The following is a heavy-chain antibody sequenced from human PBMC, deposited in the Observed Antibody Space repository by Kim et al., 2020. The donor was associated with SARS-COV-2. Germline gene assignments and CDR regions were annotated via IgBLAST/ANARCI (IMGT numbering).Heavy chain of an antibody. Sequence: SETLSLTCAVYGGSFSGYYWSWIRQPPGKGLEWIGEINHSGSTNYNPSLKSRVTILVDTSKNQFSLKLSSVTAADTAVHYCARSPRITLVRGVFDYWGQG. CDR3: ARSPRITLVRGVFDY. CDR1: GGSFSGYY. J-gene: IGHJ4*02. D-gene: IGHD3-10*01. CDR2: INHSGST. V-gene: IGHV4-34*01.